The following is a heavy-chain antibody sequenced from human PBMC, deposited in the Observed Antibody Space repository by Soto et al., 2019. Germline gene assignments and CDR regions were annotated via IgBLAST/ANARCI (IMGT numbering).Heavy chain of an antibody. CDR2: IFWDDDK. D-gene: IGHD5-18*01. Sequence: QITLKESGPTLVKPTQTLTLTCTFSGFSLSTSGVGVGWIRQPPGKALEWLGIIFWDDDKRYRPSLKSRVTITKDTTKNRLGLTMTNMDPVDTPTYYCAQLPWKHLRPRAPVVNWGQGTPVTVSS. J-gene: IGHJ4*02. V-gene: IGHV2-5*02. CDR3: AQLPWKHLRPRAPVVN. CDR1: GFSLSTSGVG.